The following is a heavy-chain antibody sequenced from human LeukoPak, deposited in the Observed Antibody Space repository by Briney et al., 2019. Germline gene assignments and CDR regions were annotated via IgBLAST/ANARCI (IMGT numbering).Heavy chain of an antibody. J-gene: IGHJ4*02. Sequence: SETLSLTCTVYGESFSGYYWSWIRQPPGKGLEWIGEINHSGSTHYNPSLKSRVTISLDTSKNQFSLKLSSVTAADTAVYYCASTERCSTTCPLDYWGQGTLVIVSS. CDR1: GESFSGYY. D-gene: IGHD2-2*01. V-gene: IGHV4-34*01. CDR3: ASTERCSTTCPLDY. CDR2: INHSGST.